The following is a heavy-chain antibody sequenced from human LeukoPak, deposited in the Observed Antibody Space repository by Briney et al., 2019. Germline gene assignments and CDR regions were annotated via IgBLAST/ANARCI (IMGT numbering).Heavy chain of an antibody. V-gene: IGHV3-74*01. CDR2: ITGDGSGA. D-gene: IGHD2-21*01. J-gene: IGHJ3*02. CDR1: GFTFSSYW. Sequence: GGSLRLSCAASGFTFSSYWMHWVRQAPGKGLVWVSRITGDGSGANYAYSVKGRFTISRDNANNVLFLQMNSLRAEDTAVYYCARHIAGDAFDIWGQGTMVTVSS. CDR3: ARHIAGDAFDI.